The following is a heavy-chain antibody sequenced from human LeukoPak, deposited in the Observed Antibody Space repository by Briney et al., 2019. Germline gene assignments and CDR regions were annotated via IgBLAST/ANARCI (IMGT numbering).Heavy chain of an antibody. J-gene: IGHJ4*02. CDR2: IYYSGST. Sequence: PSETLSLTCTVSGGSISSGDYYWSWIRQPPGKGLEWIGYIYYSGSTYYNPSLKSRVTISVDTSKNQFSLKLSSVTAADTAVYYCARDPRSKYSSGWYFDYWGQGTLVTVSS. V-gene: IGHV4-30-4*01. CDR1: GGSISSGDYY. D-gene: IGHD6-19*01. CDR3: ARDPRSKYSSGWYFDY.